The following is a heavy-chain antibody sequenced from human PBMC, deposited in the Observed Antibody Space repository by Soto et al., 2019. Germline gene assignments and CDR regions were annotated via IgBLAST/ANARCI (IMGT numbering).Heavy chain of an antibody. D-gene: IGHD4-4*01. CDR1: GYTFTTYG. V-gene: IGHV1-18*04. CDR2: ISAYNGNT. J-gene: IGHJ4*02. Sequence: ASVKVSCKASGYTFTTYGISWVRQAPGQGLEWMGWISAYNGNTNYAQKLQGRVTRTTDTSTSTAYMELRSLRSDDTAVYYWANDGAGLHTEYYFDYWGQGTLVTVSS. CDR3: ANDGAGLHTEYYFDY.